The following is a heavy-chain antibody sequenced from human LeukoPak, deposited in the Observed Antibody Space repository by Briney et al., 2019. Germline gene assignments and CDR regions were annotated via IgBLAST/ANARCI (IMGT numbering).Heavy chain of an antibody. CDR1: GFTFDDYG. V-gene: IGHV3-20*04. CDR3: ARNLPYTSGSGTAFDI. CDR2: INWNGGST. Sequence: GGSLRLSCAASGFTFDDYGMSWVRQAPGKGLEWVSGINWNGGSTAYGDSVKGRFTISRDNAKNSLYLQMNSLRAEDTALYYCARNLPYTSGSGTAFDIWGQGTMVTVSS. D-gene: IGHD6-19*01. J-gene: IGHJ3*02.